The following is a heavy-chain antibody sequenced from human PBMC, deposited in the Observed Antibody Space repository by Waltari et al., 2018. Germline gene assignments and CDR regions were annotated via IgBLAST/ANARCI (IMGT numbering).Heavy chain of an antibody. CDR3: ARAATVTTFWFDP. CDR1: GFTFSYYT. J-gene: IGHJ5*02. CDR2: INAGKGNT. D-gene: IGHD4-4*01. Sequence: QAQLVQSGAEVKKPGASVKVSCKASGFTFSYYTMHWVRQAPGQNLEWMGWINAGKGNTDYSQKFQGRVTITRDTSASTAHMELSSLRAEDTAVYYCARAATVTTFWFDPWGRGTLVTVSS. V-gene: IGHV1-3*01.